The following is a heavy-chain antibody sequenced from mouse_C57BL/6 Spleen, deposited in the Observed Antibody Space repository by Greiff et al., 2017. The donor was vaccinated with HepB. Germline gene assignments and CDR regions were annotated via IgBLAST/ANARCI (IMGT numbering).Heavy chain of an antibody. CDR1: GYTFTDYN. D-gene: IGHD1-1*01. CDR3: ARRLYGSSFFDY. Sequence: EVQLVESGPELVKPGASVKIPCKASGYTFTDYNMDWVKQSHGKSLEWIGDINPNNGGTIYNQKFKGKATLTVDKSSSTAYMELRSLTSEDTAVYYCARRLYGSSFFDYWGQGTTLTVSS. V-gene: IGHV1-18*01. CDR2: INPNNGGT. J-gene: IGHJ2*01.